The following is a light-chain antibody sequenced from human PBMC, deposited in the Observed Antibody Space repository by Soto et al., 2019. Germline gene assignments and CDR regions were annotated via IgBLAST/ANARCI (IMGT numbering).Light chain of an antibody. J-gene: IGLJ3*02. V-gene: IGLV2-14*01. Sequence: QSALTRPASVSGSPGQSIAISCTGTRSDVGGYNYVSWYQQPPGKAPKPIIYDVSDRPSGVSTRFSGSKSDNTASLTISGVQADDEADYYCSSYTSQSTVVFGGGTKLTVL. CDR2: DVS. CDR1: RSDVGGYNY. CDR3: SSYTSQSTVV.